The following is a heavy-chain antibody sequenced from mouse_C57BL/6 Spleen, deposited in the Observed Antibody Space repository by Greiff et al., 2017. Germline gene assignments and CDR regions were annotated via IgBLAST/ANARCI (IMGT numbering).Heavy chain of an antibody. D-gene: IGHD2-3*01. CDR2: IYPGDGDT. CDR3: ARGWLLHYFDY. CDR1: GYAFSSSW. Sequence: QVQLKESGPELVKPGASVKISCKASGYAFSSSWMNWVKQRPGKGLEWIGRIYPGDGDTNYNGKFKGKATLTADKSSSTAYMQLSSLTSEDSAVYFCARGWLLHYFDYWGQGTTLTVSS. V-gene: IGHV1-82*01. J-gene: IGHJ2*01.